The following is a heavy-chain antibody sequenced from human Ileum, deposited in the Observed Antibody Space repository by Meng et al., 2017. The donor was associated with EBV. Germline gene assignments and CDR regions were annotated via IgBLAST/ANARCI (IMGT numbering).Heavy chain of an antibody. CDR1: GGSFSGYD. V-gene: IGHV4-34*01. CDR3: ARGNKVSDRGFDY. D-gene: IGHD3-10*01. J-gene: IGHJ4*02. Sequence: QVQVQQGGAGLLKASAALSLTCAVYGGSFSGYDWSWIRQPPGQGLEWIGEINHSGSTNYNPSLKSRVTISVDTSKNQFSLKLSSVTAADTAVYYCARGNKVSDRGFDYWGQGTLVTVSS. CDR2: INHSGST.